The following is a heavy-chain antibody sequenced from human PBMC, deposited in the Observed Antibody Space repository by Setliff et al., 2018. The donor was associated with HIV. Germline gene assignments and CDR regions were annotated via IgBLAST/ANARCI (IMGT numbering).Heavy chain of an antibody. J-gene: IGHJ4*02. D-gene: IGHD6-19*01. Sequence: LRLSCAASGFTFSSYGMHWVRQAPGKGLEGVAFIRYDGSNKYYADSVKGRFTISRDNSKTTLYLQMNSLRAEDTAVYYCAKEPGYSSGWREYYFDYWGQGTLVTVSS. CDR3: AKEPGYSSGWREYYFDY. V-gene: IGHV3-30*02. CDR2: IRYDGSNK. CDR1: GFTFSSYG.